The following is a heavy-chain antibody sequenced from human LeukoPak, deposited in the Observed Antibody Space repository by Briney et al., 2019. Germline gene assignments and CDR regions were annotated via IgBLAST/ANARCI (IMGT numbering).Heavy chain of an antibody. CDR2: ISSGSSYI. D-gene: IGHD3-22*01. Sequence: GGSLRLSCAASGFTFSSYNMNWVRQAPGKGLEWVSSISSGSSYIYYADSVKGRFTISRDNPKNSLYLLMNSLRAEDTAMYYCARDFIHRSGEANYWGQGTLVTVSS. CDR1: GFTFSSYN. CDR3: ARDFIHRSGEANY. J-gene: IGHJ4*02. V-gene: IGHV3-21*04.